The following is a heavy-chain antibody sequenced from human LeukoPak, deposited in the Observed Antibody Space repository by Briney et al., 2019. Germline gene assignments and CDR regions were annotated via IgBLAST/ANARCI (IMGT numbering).Heavy chain of an antibody. J-gene: IGHJ4*02. CDR1: GFTFSTYE. V-gene: IGHV3-48*03. CDR3: AREGSRYFFDF. Sequence: GGSLGLSCAASGFTFSTYEMNWVRQAPGKGLEWISYISSSGSAINYADSVRGRFTISRDNAKNSLKLQMNSLRAEDTAVYYCAREGSRYFFDFWGQGILVTVSS. CDR2: ISSSGSAI.